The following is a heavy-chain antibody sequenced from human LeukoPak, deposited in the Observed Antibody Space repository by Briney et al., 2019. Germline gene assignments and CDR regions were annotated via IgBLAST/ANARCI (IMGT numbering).Heavy chain of an antibody. Sequence: ASVKVSCTASGGTFSIYAISWVRQAPGQGPEWMGWLNPNSGATGYAQKFQGRVTMTRSASINTAYMELSNLRSEDTAVYYCARERTSSTSSISFDYYGMDVWGQGTTVTVSS. J-gene: IGHJ6*02. CDR2: LNPNSGAT. D-gene: IGHD2-2*01. CDR1: GGTFSIYA. CDR3: ARERTSSTSSISFDYYGMDV. V-gene: IGHV1-8*02.